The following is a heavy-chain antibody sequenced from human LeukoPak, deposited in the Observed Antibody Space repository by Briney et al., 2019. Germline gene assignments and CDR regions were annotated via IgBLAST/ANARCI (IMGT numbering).Heavy chain of an antibody. J-gene: IGHJ6*02. Sequence: PGGSLRLSCAASGFTFSDYYMSWIRQAPGKGLECISYISSGGTTIYYANSVKGRFTISRDNAKNSLFLQMNSLRAEDTAVYYCAREPGDFYYYAMDVWGQGTTVTVSS. V-gene: IGHV3-11*01. CDR2: ISSGGTTI. CDR3: AREPGDFYYYAMDV. CDR1: GFTFSDYY. D-gene: IGHD2-8*02.